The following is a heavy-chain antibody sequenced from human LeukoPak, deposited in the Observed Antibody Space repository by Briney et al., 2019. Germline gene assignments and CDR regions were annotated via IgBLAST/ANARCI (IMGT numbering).Heavy chain of an antibody. V-gene: IGHV3-48*04. J-gene: IGHJ3*02. Sequence: PGGSLRLSCAASGFTFSSYSMNWVRQAPGKGLEWVSYISSSSSTIYYADSVKGRFTISRDNAKNTLYLQMNSLRAEDTAVYYCARPKYSSSSGDAFDIWGQGTMVTVSS. CDR2: ISSSSSTI. D-gene: IGHD6-6*01. CDR1: GFTFSSYS. CDR3: ARPKYSSSSGDAFDI.